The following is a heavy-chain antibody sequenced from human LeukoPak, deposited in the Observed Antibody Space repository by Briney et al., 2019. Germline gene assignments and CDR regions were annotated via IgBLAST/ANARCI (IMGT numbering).Heavy chain of an antibody. CDR1: GGSFSGYY. Sequence: KTSETLSLTCAVYGGSFSGYYWSWIRQPPGKGLEWIGEINHSGSTNYNPSLKSRVTISVDTSKNQFSLKLSSVTAADTAVYYCARGGPDYDYVWGSYRYKRGFDYWGQGTLVTVSS. CDR2: INHSGST. CDR3: ARGGPDYDYVWGSYRYKRGFDY. J-gene: IGHJ4*02. D-gene: IGHD3-16*02. V-gene: IGHV4-34*01.